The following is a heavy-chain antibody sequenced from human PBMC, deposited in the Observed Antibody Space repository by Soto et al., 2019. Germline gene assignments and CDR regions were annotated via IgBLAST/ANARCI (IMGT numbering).Heavy chain of an antibody. Sequence: SLTCTVSGGSISSGGYYWSWIRQHPGKGLEWIGYIYYSGSTYYNPSLKSRVTISVGTSKNQFSLKLSSVTAADTAVYYCARGHGSGSYRQYYFDYWGQGTLVTVSS. V-gene: IGHV4-31*03. J-gene: IGHJ4*02. D-gene: IGHD3-10*01. CDR3: ARGHGSGSYRQYYFDY. CDR2: IYYSGST. CDR1: GGSISSGGYY.